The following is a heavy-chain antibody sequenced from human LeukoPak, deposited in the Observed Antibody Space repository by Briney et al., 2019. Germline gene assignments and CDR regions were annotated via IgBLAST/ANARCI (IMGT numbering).Heavy chain of an antibody. D-gene: IGHD6-19*01. Sequence: PGGSLRLSCAASGFTLGSANAMTWVRQAPGKGLEWVSLISASGSATYYADSVRGRFAISRDISKNTLFLQMSSLRTEDTAVYYCAKGGRGASGWAFDYWGQGTLVTVSS. J-gene: IGHJ4*02. CDR1: GFTLGSANA. CDR3: AKGGRGASGWAFDY. V-gene: IGHV3-23*01. CDR2: ISASGSAT.